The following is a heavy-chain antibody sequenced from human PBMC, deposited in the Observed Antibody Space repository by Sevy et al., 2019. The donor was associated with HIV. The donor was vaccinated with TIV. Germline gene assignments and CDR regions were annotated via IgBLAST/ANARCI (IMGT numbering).Heavy chain of an antibody. V-gene: IGHV3-30-3*01. CDR1: GFTFSSYA. J-gene: IGHJ6*02. D-gene: IGHD3-3*01. Sequence: GGSLRLSCAASGFTFSSYAMHWVRQAPGKGLEWVAVISYDGSNKYYADSVKGRFTISRNNSKNTLYLQMNSLRAEDTAVYYCARDLGLTNFCYYGMKVWGQWTTLTVTS. CDR3: ARDLGLTNFCYYGMKV. CDR2: ISYDGSNK.